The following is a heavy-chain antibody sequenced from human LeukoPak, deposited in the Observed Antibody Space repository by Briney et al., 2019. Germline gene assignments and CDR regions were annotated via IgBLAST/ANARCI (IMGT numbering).Heavy chain of an antibody. J-gene: IGHJ6*02. CDR2: MNPNSGNT. CDR3: AGTPRMYYGMDV. D-gene: IGHD2-8*01. V-gene: IGHV1-8*01. CDR1: GYTFTSYD. Sequence: ASVKVSCKASGYTFTSYDINWVRQATGQGLEWMGWMNPNSGNTGYAQKFQGGVTMTRNTSISTAYMELSSLRSEDTAVYYCAGTPRMYYGMDVWGQGTTVTVSS.